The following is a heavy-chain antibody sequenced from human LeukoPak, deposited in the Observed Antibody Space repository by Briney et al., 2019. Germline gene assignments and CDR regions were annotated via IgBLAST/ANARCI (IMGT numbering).Heavy chain of an antibody. CDR2: IYGSGYT. V-gene: IGHV4-59*08. Sequence: SSETLSLTCTVSGGSISGWYWSWIRQPPGKGLEWIGYIYGSGYTNYNPSLKSRVTMSIDTSKNHFSLKLTSVTAADTAVYYCARLPQTTTVVTAPAWYFDLWGRGALVTVAS. CDR3: ARLPQTTTVVTAPAWYFDL. J-gene: IGHJ2*01. CDR1: GGSISGWY. D-gene: IGHD4-23*01.